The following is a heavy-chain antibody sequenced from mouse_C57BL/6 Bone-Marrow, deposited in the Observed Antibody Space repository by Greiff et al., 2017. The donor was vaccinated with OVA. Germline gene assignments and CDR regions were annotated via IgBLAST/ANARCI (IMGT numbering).Heavy chain of an antibody. D-gene: IGHD2-2*01. Sequence: VQLQQPGAELVKPGASVKMSCKASGYTFTSYWITWVKQRPGQGLEWTGDIYPGSGSTNYNEKFKSKATLTVDTSSSTAYMQLSSLTSEDSAVYYCARLGNGYAGCAYWGQGTLVTVSA. J-gene: IGHJ3*01. CDR1: GYTFTSYW. CDR3: ARLGNGYAGCAY. V-gene: IGHV1-55*01. CDR2: IYPGSGST.